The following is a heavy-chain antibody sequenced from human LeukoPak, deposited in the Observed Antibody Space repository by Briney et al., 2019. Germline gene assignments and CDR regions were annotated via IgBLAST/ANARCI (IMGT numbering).Heavy chain of an antibody. V-gene: IGHV4-4*02. CDR1: GGSISSSNW. CDR2: IYHSGST. D-gene: IGHD3-16*01. CDR3: ARVRPYDYVWGSKRRYYFDY. J-gene: IGHJ4*02. Sequence: SGTLSLTCAVSGGSISSSNWWSWVRQPPGKGLEWIGEIYHSGSTNYNPSLKSRVTISVDKSKNQFSLKLSSVTAADTAVYYCARVRPYDYVWGSKRRYYFDYWGQGTLVTVSS.